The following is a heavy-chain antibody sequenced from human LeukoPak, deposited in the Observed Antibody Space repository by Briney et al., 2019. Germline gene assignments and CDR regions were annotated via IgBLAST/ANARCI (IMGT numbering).Heavy chain of an antibody. J-gene: IGHJ4*02. CDR2: FDPEDGET. CDR3: ATWYSSSWSPFDY. CDR1: GYTLTELS. Sequence: SVNLSCTVSGYTLTELSMHWVRHAPGKGHEWMGGFDPEDGETIYAQKFQGRVTVTEDTSTDTAYMELSSLRSEGTAVYYCATWYSSSWSPFDYWGQGTLVTVSS. V-gene: IGHV1-24*01. D-gene: IGHD6-13*01.